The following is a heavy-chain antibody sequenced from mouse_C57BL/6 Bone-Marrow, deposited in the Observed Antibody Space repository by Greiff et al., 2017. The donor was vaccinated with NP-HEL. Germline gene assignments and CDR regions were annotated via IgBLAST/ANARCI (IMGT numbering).Heavy chain of an antibody. J-gene: IGHJ1*03. CDR2: IDPSDSET. CDR1: GYTFTSYW. V-gene: IGHV1-52*01. Sequence: QVQLQQPGAELVRPGSSVKLSCKASGYTFTSYWMHWVKQRPIQGLEWVGNIDPSDSETHYNQKFKDKATLTVDKSSSTAYMQLSSLTYVDSAVYYCERYYSNYYWYVDVWGTGTTVTVSS. D-gene: IGHD2-5*01. CDR3: ERYYSNYYWYVDV.